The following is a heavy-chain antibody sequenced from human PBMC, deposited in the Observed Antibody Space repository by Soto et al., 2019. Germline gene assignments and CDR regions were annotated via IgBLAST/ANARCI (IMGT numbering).Heavy chain of an antibody. V-gene: IGHV3-23*01. Sequence: ELQLLESGGGLVQPGGSLRLSCAASGFTFSSYAMSWVRQTPGKGLKWVSGISGGGGNTYYADSVTGRFTISRDNSRNTLYLQMNSLRAADTAIYYCAKDRGAGGRFSGIAVAGIPSWGQGTLVTVSS. CDR2: ISGGGGNT. D-gene: IGHD6-19*01. CDR3: AKDRGAGGRFSGIAVAGIPS. J-gene: IGHJ5*02. CDR1: GFTFSSYA.